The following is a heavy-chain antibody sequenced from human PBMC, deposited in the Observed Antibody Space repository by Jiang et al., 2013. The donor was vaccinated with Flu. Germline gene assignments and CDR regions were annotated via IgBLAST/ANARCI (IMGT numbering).Heavy chain of an antibody. CDR2: IRSKGNGGTT. J-gene: IGHJ4*02. D-gene: IGHD3-22*01. CDR3: CRLDYYDRNGYYWDY. CDR1: GFTFDDYA. V-gene: IGHV3-49*04. Sequence: RLSCTASGFTFDDYAMGWVRQAPGKGLEWVGFIRSKGNGGTTDTAASVKGRFTFSRDDSKSIAYLQMRSLKSGDTAVYYCCRLDYYDRNGYYWDYWGQGTLVTVSS.